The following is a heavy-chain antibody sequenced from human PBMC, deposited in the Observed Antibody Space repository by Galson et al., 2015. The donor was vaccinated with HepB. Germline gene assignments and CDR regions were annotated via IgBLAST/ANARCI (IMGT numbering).Heavy chain of an antibody. CDR2: IYYSGST. J-gene: IGHJ4*02. CDR1: GGSISSSSYY. CDR3: ARLGGHDWSFDY. Sequence: SETLSLTCTVSGGSISSSSYYWGWIRQPPGKGLEWIGSIYYSGSTYYNPSLKSRVTISVDTSKNQFSLKLSSVTAADTAVYYCARLGGHDWSFDYWGQGTLVTVSS. V-gene: IGHV4-39*01. D-gene: IGHD5-12*01.